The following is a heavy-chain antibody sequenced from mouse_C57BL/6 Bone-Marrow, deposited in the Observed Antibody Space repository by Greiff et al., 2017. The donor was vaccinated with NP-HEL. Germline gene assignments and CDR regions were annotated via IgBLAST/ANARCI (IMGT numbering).Heavy chain of an antibody. Sequence: EVMLVESGEGLVKPGGSLKLSCAASGFTFSSYAMSWVRQTPEKRLEWVAYISSGGDYIYCADTVKGRFTISRDNARNTLYLQMSSLKSEDTAMYYCTRGGRGFYYGSSYEGFAYWGQGTLVTVSA. V-gene: IGHV5-9-1*02. CDR2: ISSGGDYI. CDR1: GFTFSSYA. CDR3: TRGGRGFYYGSSYEGFAY. J-gene: IGHJ3*01. D-gene: IGHD1-1*01.